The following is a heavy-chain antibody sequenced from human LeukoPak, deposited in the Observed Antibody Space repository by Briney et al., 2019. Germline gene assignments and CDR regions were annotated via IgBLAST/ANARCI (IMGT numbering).Heavy chain of an antibody. CDR2: IYYSGST. J-gene: IGHJ4*02. CDR3: ARVGYCSSTSCYFDY. V-gene: IGHV4-39*07. CDR1: GGSISNYY. D-gene: IGHD2-2*03. Sequence: SETLSLTCTVSGGSISNYYWGWIRQPPGKGLEWIGSIYYSGSTYYNPSLKSRVTISVDTSKNQFSLKLSSVTAADTAVYYCARVGYCSSTSCYFDYWGQGTLVTVSS.